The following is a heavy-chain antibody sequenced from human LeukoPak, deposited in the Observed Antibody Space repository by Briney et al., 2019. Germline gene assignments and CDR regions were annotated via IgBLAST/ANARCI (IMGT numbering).Heavy chain of an antibody. CDR1: GGSISSYY. CDR2: YNYSGST. Sequence: SETLSLTCTVSGGSISSYYWSWIRQPPGKGLGGFGYYNYSGSTNYQPSLKSRVTISVDTSKNQFSLKLSSVTAADPAVYYCARVVGCSGGGCYPHWFDPWGQGTLVTVSS. CDR3: ARVVGCSGGGCYPHWFDP. D-gene: IGHD2-15*01. J-gene: IGHJ5*02. V-gene: IGHV4-59*12.